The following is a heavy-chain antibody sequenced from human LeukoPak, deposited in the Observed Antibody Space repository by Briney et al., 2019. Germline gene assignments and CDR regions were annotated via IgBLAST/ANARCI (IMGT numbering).Heavy chain of an antibody. CDR2: TYYRSKWYN. J-gene: IGHJ6*03. CDR3: ARDVEYYYDSSGYYCTYYYYMDV. CDR1: GDIVSSNSAA. D-gene: IGHD3-22*01. V-gene: IGHV6-1*01. Sequence: SQTLSLTCAISGDIVSSNSAAWNWIRQSPSRGLEWLGRTYYRSKWYNDYAVSVKSRITINPDTSKNQFSLQLNSVTPEDTAVYYCARDVEYYYDSSGYYCTYYYYMDVWGKGTTVTVSS.